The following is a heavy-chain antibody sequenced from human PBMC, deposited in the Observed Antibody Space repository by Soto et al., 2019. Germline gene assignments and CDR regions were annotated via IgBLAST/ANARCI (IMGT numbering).Heavy chain of an antibody. CDR3: ARLTRAGSYYYYGMDV. CDR1: GGSFSGYY. Sequence: PSETLSLTCAVYGGSFSGYYWSWIRQPPGKGLEWIREINHSGSTNYNPSLKSRVTISVDTSKNQFSLKLSSVTAADTAVYYWARLTRAGSYYYYGMDVWGQGTTVTVSS. J-gene: IGHJ6*02. V-gene: IGHV4-34*01. D-gene: IGHD2-15*01. CDR2: INHSGST.